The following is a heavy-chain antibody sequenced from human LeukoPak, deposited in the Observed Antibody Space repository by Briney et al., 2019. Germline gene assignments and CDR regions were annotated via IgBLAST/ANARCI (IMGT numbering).Heavy chain of an antibody. D-gene: IGHD2-2*01. CDR1: GYTFTSYC. CDR2: ISAYNGNT. CDR3: AIGAIGVVVPAASDY. V-gene: IGHV1-18*04. J-gene: IGHJ4*02. Sequence: ASVKVSCKASGYTFTSYCISWVRQAPGQGLEWMGWISAYNGNTNYAQKLQGRVTMTTDTSTSTAYMELGSLRSDDTAVYYCAIGAIGVVVPAASDYWGQGTLVTVSS.